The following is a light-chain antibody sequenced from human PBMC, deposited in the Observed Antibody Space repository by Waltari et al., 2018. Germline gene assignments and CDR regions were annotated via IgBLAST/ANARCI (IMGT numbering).Light chain of an antibody. V-gene: IGKV1-13*02. CDR1: QGISSA. CDR2: DAS. CDR3: QQFNSYLLIT. Sequence: AIQLTQSPSSLSASVGYRVTIPCRASQGISSALAWYQQKPGKAPKLPIYDASSLGSGVPSRFSGSGSGTDFTLTISSLQPEDFATYYCQQFNSYLLITFGQGTRLEIK. J-gene: IGKJ5*01.